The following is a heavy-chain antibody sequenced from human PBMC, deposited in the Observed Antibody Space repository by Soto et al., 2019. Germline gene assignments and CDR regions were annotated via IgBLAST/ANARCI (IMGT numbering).Heavy chain of an antibody. Sequence: GASVKVSCKASGFTFASSTVQWVRQARGQRLEWVGWIVVGSGDTNYAQKFQERVTFTRDMSTSTAYMELSSLRSEDTAVYYCVADRGYSTGWNGVFDYWGQGTLVTSPQ. J-gene: IGHJ4*02. V-gene: IGHV1-58*01. D-gene: IGHD6-19*01. CDR3: VADRGYSTGWNGVFDY. CDR1: GFTFASST. CDR2: IVVGSGDT.